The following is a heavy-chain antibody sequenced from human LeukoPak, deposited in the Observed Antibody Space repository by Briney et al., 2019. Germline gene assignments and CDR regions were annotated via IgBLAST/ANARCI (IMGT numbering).Heavy chain of an antibody. CDR1: GFTFSSFW. J-gene: IGHJ4*02. D-gene: IGHD1-26*01. V-gene: IGHV3-7*01. CDR3: ARDDEWEQHY. CDR2: IKLDGSEE. Sequence: GGSLRLSCAASGFTFSSFWMSWVRQAPGKGLEWVASIKLDGSEEYYADSVKGRLTISRDNAKNSLYLQMNSLRAEDTAVYYCARDDEWEQHYWGQGTLVTVSS.